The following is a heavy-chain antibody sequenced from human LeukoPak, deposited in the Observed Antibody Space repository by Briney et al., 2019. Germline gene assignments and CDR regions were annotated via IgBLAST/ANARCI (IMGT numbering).Heavy chain of an antibody. CDR2: INHSGST. CDR1: GGSFSGYY. CDR3: AGGHIVVVVAARASRYCWFDP. V-gene: IGHV4-34*01. Sequence: KPSETLSLTCAVYGGSFSGYYWSWIRQPPGKGLEWIEEINHSGSTNYNPSLKSRVTISVDTSKNQFSLKLSSVTAADTAVYYCAGGHIVVVVAARASRYCWFDPWGQGTLVTVSS. J-gene: IGHJ5*02. D-gene: IGHD2-15*01.